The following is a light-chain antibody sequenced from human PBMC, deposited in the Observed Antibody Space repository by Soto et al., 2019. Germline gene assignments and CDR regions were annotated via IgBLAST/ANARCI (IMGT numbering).Light chain of an antibody. Sequence: EIVLTQSPGTLSFSPEERATLSCKASQSVSSSFLAWYQQKPGQAPGLLIYGASHRASGIPDRFSGSGSGTDFTLTISRLEPVDFAVYYCQLYTTTPPITFGGGTKVEIK. J-gene: IGKJ4*01. CDR3: QLYTTTPPIT. CDR2: GAS. CDR1: QSVSSSF. V-gene: IGKV3-20*01.